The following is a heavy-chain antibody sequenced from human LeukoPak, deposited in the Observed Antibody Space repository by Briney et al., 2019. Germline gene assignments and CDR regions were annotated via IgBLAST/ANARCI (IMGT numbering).Heavy chain of an antibody. CDR1: GFTFSNFA. CDR2: ISGGGTKT. Sequence: GGSLRLSCAASGFTFSNFAMSWVRQAPGRGLEWVSTISGGGTKTYYVDSVKGRFTISRDNSKNTLYLQMNSLRAEDTAVYYCARVYYGAFFDYWGQGTLVTVSS. V-gene: IGHV3-23*01. CDR3: ARVYYGAFFDY. J-gene: IGHJ4*02. D-gene: IGHD4/OR15-4a*01.